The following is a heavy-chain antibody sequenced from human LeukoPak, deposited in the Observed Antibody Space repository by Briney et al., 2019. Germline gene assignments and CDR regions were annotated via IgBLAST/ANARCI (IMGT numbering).Heavy chain of an antibody. CDR1: GFTFSSYW. V-gene: IGHV3-7*01. Sequence: GGSLRLSCAASGFTFSSYWMSWVRQAPGKGPEWVAHIKQDASQEYHVDSVKGRFTISRDNAKNSLYLQMNSLRAEDTAVYYCARGVVYPAWSGPHWSDYWGQGTLVTVSS. CDR2: IKQDASQE. CDR3: ARGVVYPAWSGPHWSDY. J-gene: IGHJ4*02. D-gene: IGHD3-3*01.